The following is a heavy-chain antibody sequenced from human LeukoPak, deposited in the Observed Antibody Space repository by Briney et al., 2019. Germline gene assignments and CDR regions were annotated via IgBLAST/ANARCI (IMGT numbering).Heavy chain of an antibody. CDR1: GASIDSGRYN. Sequence: SETLSLPCTVSGASIDSGRYNWGWIRQPQGKGLEWIGSIHYSGTTYYNPSLKSRVTISIDTSNNQFSLKLSSVTAADTAVYYCARGTPYNPWGQGTLVTVSS. CDR2: IHYSGTT. J-gene: IGHJ5*02. V-gene: IGHV4-39*07. D-gene: IGHD4-11*01. CDR3: ARGTPYNP.